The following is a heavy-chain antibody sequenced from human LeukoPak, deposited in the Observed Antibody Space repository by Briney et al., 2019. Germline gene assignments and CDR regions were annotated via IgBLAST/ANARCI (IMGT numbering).Heavy chain of an antibody. J-gene: IGHJ4*02. CDR1: GCSISSYY. D-gene: IGHD5-24*01. CDR3: ARYRKGDGYNEGVDYFDY. V-gene: IGHV4-34*01. Sequence: PSETLSLTCTVSGCSISSYYWSWIRQPPGKGLEWIGEINHSGSTNYNPSLKSRVTISVDTSKNQFSLKLSSVTAADTAVYYCARYRKGDGYNEGVDYFDYWGQGTLVTVSS. CDR2: INHSGST.